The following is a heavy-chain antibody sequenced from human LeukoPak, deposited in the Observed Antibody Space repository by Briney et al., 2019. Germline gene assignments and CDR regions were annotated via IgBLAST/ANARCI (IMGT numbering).Heavy chain of an antibody. D-gene: IGHD3-3*01. CDR1: GYTFTGYY. CDR3: ARDPLYYDFATTPTV. V-gene: IGHV1-69*13. J-gene: IGHJ4*02. Sequence: ASVKVSCKASGYTFTGYYMHWVRQAPGQGLEWMGGIIPIFGTANYAQKFQGRVTITADESTSTAYMELSSLRSEDTAVYYCARDPLYYDFATTPTVWGQGTLVTVSS. CDR2: IIPIFGTA.